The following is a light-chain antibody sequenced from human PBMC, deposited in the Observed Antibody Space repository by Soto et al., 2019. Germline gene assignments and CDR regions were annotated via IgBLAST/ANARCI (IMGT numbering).Light chain of an antibody. CDR1: QSVMSTH. CDR3: QQYGSSPYT. CDR2: GAS. J-gene: IGKJ2*01. V-gene: IGKV3-20*01. Sequence: VLTQSPGTLSLSPGERATLSCRASQSVMSTHLTWYQQKPGQAPRLLIYGASNRATGIPDRFSGSGSGTDFTLTISRLEPEDFAVYYCQQYGSSPYTFGQGTKLQIK.